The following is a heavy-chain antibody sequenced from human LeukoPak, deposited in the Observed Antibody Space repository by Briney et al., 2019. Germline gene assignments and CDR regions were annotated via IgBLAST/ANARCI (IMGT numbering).Heavy chain of an antibody. V-gene: IGHV3-23*01. CDR1: GFTFSTSP. J-gene: IGHJ3*02. Sequence: GGSLRLPCAVSGFTFSTSPMAWVRQAPGKGLEWVSSIHAGGSDPFCADSVQGRCTISRDNSKNTLSLQLSNLRAEDTAVYYCARERRPDYYDSSGYYSAAFDIWGQGTMVTVSS. D-gene: IGHD3-22*01. CDR3: ARERRPDYYDSSGYYSAAFDI. CDR2: IHAGGSDP.